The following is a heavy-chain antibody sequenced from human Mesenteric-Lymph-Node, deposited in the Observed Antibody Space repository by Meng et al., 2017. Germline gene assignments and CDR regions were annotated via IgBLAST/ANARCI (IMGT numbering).Heavy chain of an antibody. J-gene: IGHJ4*02. Sequence: GESLKISCAASGFTFGSYSMHWVRQAPGKGLEWVAFISYTGSHKKYADSVKGRFTISRDNSKNTLYLQMNSLRPEDTAVYYCVSFELYFFDYWGQGTLVTVSS. CDR3: VSFELYFFDY. D-gene: IGHD3-9*01. CDR2: ISYTGSHK. V-gene: IGHV3-30*04. CDR1: GFTFGSYS.